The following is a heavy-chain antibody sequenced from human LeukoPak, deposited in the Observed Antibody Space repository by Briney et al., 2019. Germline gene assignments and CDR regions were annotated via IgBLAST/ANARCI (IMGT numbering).Heavy chain of an antibody. Sequence: GGSLRLSCAASGFTVSSNYMSWVRQAPGKGLEWVSVIYSGGSTYYADSVKGRFTISRDNSKNTLYLQMNGLRSEDTAVYYCAKDRWGSIASLDSWGQGALVTVSS. CDR1: GFTVSSNY. V-gene: IGHV3-53*05. CDR3: AKDRWGSIASLDS. J-gene: IGHJ4*02. D-gene: IGHD6-6*01. CDR2: IYSGGST.